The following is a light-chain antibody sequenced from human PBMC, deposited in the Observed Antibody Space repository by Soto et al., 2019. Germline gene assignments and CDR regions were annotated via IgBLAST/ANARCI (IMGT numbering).Light chain of an antibody. Sequence: VVMTQSPLSLPVTPGQPASFSCRSNQSLVHSDGIAYFSWFQQRKGRSPRXXIYKVSNRDSGVPARFSGSGSGTDFELKISRVEAEDVGVYYCMQGTHWPITFGQGTRLEIK. V-gene: IGKV2-30*02. J-gene: IGKJ5*01. CDR1: QSLVHSDGIAY. CDR2: KVS. CDR3: MQGTHWPIT.